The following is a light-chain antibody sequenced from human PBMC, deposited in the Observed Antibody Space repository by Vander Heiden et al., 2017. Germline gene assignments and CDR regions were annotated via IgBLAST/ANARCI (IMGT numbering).Light chain of an antibody. V-gene: IGLV3-21*02. Sequence: SYVLTQPPSVSVAPGQTASITCGGSNIENKAVHWYQQQPGQAPMLVVYDDGARASGTPERFSGSNSGNTATLTISSVEAGDEADYYCQVWDSNGDRVIFGGGTKLTVL. CDR3: QVWDSNGDRVI. CDR1: NIENKA. J-gene: IGLJ2*01. CDR2: DDG.